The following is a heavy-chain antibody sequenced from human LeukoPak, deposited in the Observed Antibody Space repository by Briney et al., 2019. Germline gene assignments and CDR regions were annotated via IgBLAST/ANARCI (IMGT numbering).Heavy chain of an antibody. J-gene: IGHJ6*02. D-gene: IGHD6-19*01. CDR2: MNPNSGNT. CDR3: ARGLSGYYYYGMDV. CDR1: GYTFTSYD. V-gene: IGHV1-8*01. Sequence: GASVKVSCKASGYTFTSYDINWVRQATGQGLEWMGWMNPNSGNTGYAQKFQGRVTMTRNTSISTAYMELSNLRSEDTAVYYCARGLSGYYYYGMDVWGQGTTVTVSS.